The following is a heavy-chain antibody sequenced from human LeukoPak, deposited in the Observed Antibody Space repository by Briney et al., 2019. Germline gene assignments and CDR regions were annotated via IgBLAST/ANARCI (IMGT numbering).Heavy chain of an antibody. CDR2: INHSGST. CDR1: GGSFSGYY. J-gene: IGHJ2*01. V-gene: IGHV4-34*01. Sequence: NASETLSLTCAVYGGSFSGYYWSWIRQPPGKGLEWIGEINHSGSTNYNPSLKSRVTMSVDTSKNQFSLKLSSVTAADTAVYYCARVYRRSSYWYFDLWGRGTLVTVSS. CDR3: ARVYRRSSYWYFDL. D-gene: IGHD1-26*01.